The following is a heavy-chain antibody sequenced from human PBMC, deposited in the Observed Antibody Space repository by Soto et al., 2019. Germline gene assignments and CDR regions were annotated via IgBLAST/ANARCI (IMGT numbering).Heavy chain of an antibody. CDR2: IIPIFGTA. D-gene: IGHD3-22*01. CDR3: ASFSPAYYYDSSGYSNDAFDI. J-gene: IGHJ3*02. CDR1: GGTFSSYA. Sequence: SVKVSCKASGGTFSSYAISWVQQAPGQGLEWMGGIIPIFGTANYAQKFQGRVTITADESTSTAYMELSSLRSEDTAVYYCASFSPAYYYDSSGYSNDAFDIWGQGTMVTVSS. V-gene: IGHV1-69*13.